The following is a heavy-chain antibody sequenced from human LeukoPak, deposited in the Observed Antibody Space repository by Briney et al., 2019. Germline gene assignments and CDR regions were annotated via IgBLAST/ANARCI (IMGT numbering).Heavy chain of an antibody. V-gene: IGHV1-69*02. CDR1: GGTFSSYT. Sequence: SVKVSCKASGGTFSSYTISWVRQAPGQGLEWMGRIIPILGIANYAQKFQGRVTITADKSTSTAYMELSSLRSEDTAVYYCAGSPSHVLRYFDWLLREEYWGQGTLVTVSS. CDR2: IIPILGIA. D-gene: IGHD3-9*01. J-gene: IGHJ4*02. CDR3: AGSPSHVLRYFDWLLREEY.